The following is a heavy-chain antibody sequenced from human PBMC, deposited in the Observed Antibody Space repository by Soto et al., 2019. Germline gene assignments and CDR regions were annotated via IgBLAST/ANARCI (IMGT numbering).Heavy chain of an antibody. CDR2: ISSSGSTI. J-gene: IGHJ4*02. Sequence: PGGSLGLSCAASGFTLRSYWMHWVRQAPGKGLEWVSYISSSGSTIYYADSVKGRFTISRDNAKNSLYLQMNSLRAEDTAVYYCARAGSSGWSYFDYWGQGTLVTVSS. V-gene: IGHV3-48*04. D-gene: IGHD6-19*01. CDR3: ARAGSSGWSYFDY. CDR1: GFTLRSYW.